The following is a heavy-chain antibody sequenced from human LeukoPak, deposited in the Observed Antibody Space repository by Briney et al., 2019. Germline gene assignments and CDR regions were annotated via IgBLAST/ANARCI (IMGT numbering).Heavy chain of an antibody. CDR1: GGSISSYY. CDR2: IYYSGST. Sequence: SETLSLTCTVSGGSISSYYWSWIRQPPGKGLEWIGYIYYSGSTNYNPSLKSRVTISVDTSKNQFSLKLSSVTAADTAVYYCARGIAAAGTFGDYWGQGTLVTVSS. CDR3: ARGIAAAGTFGDY. D-gene: IGHD6-13*01. J-gene: IGHJ4*02. V-gene: IGHV4-59*12.